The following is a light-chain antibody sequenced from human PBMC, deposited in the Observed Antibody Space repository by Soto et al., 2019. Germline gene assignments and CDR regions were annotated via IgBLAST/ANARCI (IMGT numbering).Light chain of an antibody. V-gene: IGKV2-28*01. J-gene: IGKJ4*01. Sequence: EIVMTQSPLSLPVTPGEPASISCRSSPSLLHSNGHTFLTGYVQKPGQSPQLLIYLGSYRASGVPDRFSGTGSGTDFTLKISRVEAEDVGIYYCKQGLQVPLTFGGGTRVEI. CDR1: PSLLHSNGHTF. CDR3: KQGLQVPLT. CDR2: LGS.